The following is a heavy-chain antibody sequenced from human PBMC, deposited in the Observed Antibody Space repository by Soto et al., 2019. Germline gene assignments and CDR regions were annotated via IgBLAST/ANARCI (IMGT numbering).Heavy chain of an antibody. V-gene: IGHV5-51*01. CDR3: ARHRGSRVVYYYYGRDV. Sequence: GESLKISSKGSGYSFTSYWIGWVRQMPGKRLEWMGIIYPGDSDTRYSPSFQGQVTISAHKSISTAYLQSSCLKASDPAMYYCARHRGSRVVYYYYGRDVWGQGTTVSVSS. CDR2: IYPGDSDT. CDR1: GYSFTSYW. D-gene: IGHD6-13*01. J-gene: IGHJ6*02.